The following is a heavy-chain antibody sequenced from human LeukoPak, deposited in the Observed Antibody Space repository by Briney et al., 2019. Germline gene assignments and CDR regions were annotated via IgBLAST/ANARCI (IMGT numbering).Heavy chain of an antibody. CDR3: ARIPDVSGWPFDY. CDR2: IRYSGRT. J-gene: IGHJ4*02. CDR1: DGSINSDS. D-gene: IGHD6-19*01. Sequence: SETLSLTCTASDGSINSDSWTWIRQPPGKGLEWIGYIRYSGRTSYNPSLKSRVSISIDTSKNLFSLKLRSVTTADTAIYYCARIPDVSGWPFDYWGQGTLVTVSS. V-gene: IGHV4-59*01.